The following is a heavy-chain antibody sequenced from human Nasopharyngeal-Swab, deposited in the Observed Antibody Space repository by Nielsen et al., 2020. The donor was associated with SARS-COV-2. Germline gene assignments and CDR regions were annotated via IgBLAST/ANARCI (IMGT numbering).Heavy chain of an antibody. Sequence: SGPTLVKPTQTLTLTCTFSGFSLSTSGVGVGWIRQPPGKALEWLALIYWDDDKRYSPSLKSRLTITKDTSKNQVVLTMTNMDPVDTATYYCARTLGRNYEERDAFDIWGQGKMVTVSS. D-gene: IGHD1-7*01. V-gene: IGHV2-5*02. CDR2: IYWDDDK. CDR1: GFSLSTSGVG. CDR3: ARTLGRNYEERDAFDI. J-gene: IGHJ3*02.